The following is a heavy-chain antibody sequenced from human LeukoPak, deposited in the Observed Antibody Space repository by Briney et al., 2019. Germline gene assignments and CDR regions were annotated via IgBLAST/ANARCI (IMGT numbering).Heavy chain of an antibody. J-gene: IGHJ4*02. CDR2: IKQDGMEK. CDR1: GFTFSSYW. V-gene: IGHV3-7*05. Sequence: GGALRLSCAASGFTFSSYWMSWFRQAPGKGLEWVANIKQDGMEKYYVDSVKGRFTISRDNAKNSLYLQMNSLRAEDTAVCYCARDGPTLYYDFWSGYYPSFDYWGQGTLVTVSS. D-gene: IGHD3-3*01. CDR3: ARDGPTLYYDFWSGYYPSFDY.